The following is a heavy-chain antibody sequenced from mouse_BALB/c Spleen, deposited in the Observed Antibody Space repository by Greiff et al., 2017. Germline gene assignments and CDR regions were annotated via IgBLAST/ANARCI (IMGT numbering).Heavy chain of an antibody. D-gene: IGHD1-1*01. J-gene: IGHJ2*01. V-gene: IGHV3-2*02. CDR1: GYSITSDYA. CDR3: ARELRFYFDY. Sequence: EVKLMESGPGLVKPSQSLSLTCTVTGYSITSDYAWNWIRQFPGNKLEWMGYISYSGSTSYNPSLKSRISITRDTSKNQFFLQLNSVTTEDTATYYCARELRFYFDYWGQGTTLTVSS. CDR2: ISYSGST.